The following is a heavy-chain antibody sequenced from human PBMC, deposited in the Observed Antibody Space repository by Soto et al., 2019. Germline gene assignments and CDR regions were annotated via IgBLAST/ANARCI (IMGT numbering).Heavy chain of an antibody. J-gene: IGHJ4*02. Sequence: QLQLRESGSGLVKPSQTLSLTCTVSGASISSGGNSWSWIRRPPGKALEWIGYIYQSGSTYYNPSLKSRVSISASRSKNQISLRLRSVTAADTAVYYCARGGYSGFDFDFDHWGQGTLVTVSS. CDR1: GASISSGGNS. CDR3: ARGGYSGFDFDFDH. CDR2: IYQSGST. V-gene: IGHV4-30-2*01. D-gene: IGHD5-12*01.